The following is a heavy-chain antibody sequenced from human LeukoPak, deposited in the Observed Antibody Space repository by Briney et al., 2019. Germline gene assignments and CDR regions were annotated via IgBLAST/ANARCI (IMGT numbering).Heavy chain of an antibody. V-gene: IGHV3-30*18. D-gene: IGHD2-2*01. Sequence: PGGSLRLSCAASGFTFSSYGIHWVRQAPGKGLEWVAVISYDGSDKYYAASVKGRFTISRDNSKNTLYLQMNSLRVEDTAVYYCAKSPSHCSGTSCYLDYWGQGVLVTVSS. CDR1: GFTFSSYG. CDR2: ISYDGSDK. CDR3: AKSPSHCSGTSCYLDY. J-gene: IGHJ4*02.